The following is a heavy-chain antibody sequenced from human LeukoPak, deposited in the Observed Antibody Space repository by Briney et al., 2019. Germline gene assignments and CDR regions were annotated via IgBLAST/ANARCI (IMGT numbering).Heavy chain of an antibody. D-gene: IGHD1-26*01. Sequence: GGSLRLSCAASGFTFSSYGMHWVRQAPGKGLEWVAVIWYDGSNKYYADSVKGRFTISRDNSKNTLYLQMNSLRAEDTAVYYCAKAPYSGSYDAHFDYWGQGTLVTVSS. CDR1: GFTFSSYG. V-gene: IGHV3-33*06. CDR2: IWYDGSNK. J-gene: IGHJ4*02. CDR3: AKAPYSGSYDAHFDY.